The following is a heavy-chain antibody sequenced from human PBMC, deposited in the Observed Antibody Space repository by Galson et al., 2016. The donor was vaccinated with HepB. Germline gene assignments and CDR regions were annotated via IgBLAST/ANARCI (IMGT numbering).Heavy chain of an antibody. CDR1: GLTFSSDA. J-gene: IGHJ4*02. D-gene: IGHD2-21*01. Sequence: SLRLSCAVSGLTFSSDAMHWVRQTPGKGLKWVAVISHDGSNKYYGDSVRGRFTISRDNSKNTMYLQMNSLRPEDTAVYYCARDFCGGTCYFDYWGQGTLVTVSS. CDR2: ISHDGSNK. V-gene: IGHV3-30*04. CDR3: ARDFCGGTCYFDY.